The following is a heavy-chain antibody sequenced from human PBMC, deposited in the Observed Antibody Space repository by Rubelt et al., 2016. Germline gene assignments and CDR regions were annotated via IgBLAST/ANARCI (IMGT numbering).Heavy chain of an antibody. J-gene: IGHJ5*02. CDR1: GFSLSTSGVG. Sequence: QITLKESGPTLVKPTQTLTLTCTFSGFSLSTSGVGVGWIRQPPGKALEWLALIYWDDDKRYSPSLKSRLTITKDTSKNQVVLTMTNMDPVDTATYYCVRNRVFGVVITFDPWGQGTLVTVSS. CDR2: IYWDDDK. V-gene: IGHV2-5*02. CDR3: VRNRVFGVVITFDP. D-gene: IGHD3-3*01.